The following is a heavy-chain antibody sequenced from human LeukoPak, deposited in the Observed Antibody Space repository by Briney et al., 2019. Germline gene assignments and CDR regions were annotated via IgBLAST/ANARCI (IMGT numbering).Heavy chain of an antibody. CDR1: GFIVSTYY. D-gene: IGHD2-15*01. J-gene: IGHJ4*02. V-gene: IGHV3-53*01. CDR2: IHNDGSP. CDR3: ARDLRMRSF. Sequence: GGSLRLSCAASGFIVSTYYMHWVRQAPGKGLEWVSFIHNDGSPYYADSVKGRFTISRASSKNTLYLQMNSLRAEDTAVYYCARDLRMRSFWGQGTLVTVSS.